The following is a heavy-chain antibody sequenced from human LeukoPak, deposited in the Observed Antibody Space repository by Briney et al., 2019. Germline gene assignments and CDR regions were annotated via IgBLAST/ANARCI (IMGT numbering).Heavy chain of an antibody. V-gene: IGHV3-66*02. J-gene: IGHJ6*02. CDR2: IYSGGST. CDR1: GFTVSSNY. D-gene: IGHD2-15*01. CDR3: ARGGGAYCSGGSCSPRYYYGMDV. Sequence: GGSLRLSCAASGFTVSSNYMSWVRQAPGKGLEWVSVIYSGGSTYYADSVKGRFTTSRDNSKNTLYLQMNSLRAEDTAVYYCARGGGAYCSGGSCSPRYYYGMDVWGQGTTVTVSS.